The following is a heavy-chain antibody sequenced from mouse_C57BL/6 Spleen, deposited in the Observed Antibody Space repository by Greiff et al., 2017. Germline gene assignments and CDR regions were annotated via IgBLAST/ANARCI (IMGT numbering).Heavy chain of an antibody. J-gene: IGHJ3*01. D-gene: IGHD1-2*01. CDR1: GYTFTDYE. CDR2: IDPETGGT. V-gene: IGHV1-15*01. CDR3: TRERLRLLAY. Sequence: QVQLQQSGAELVRPGASVTLSCKASGYTFTDYEMHWVKQTPVHGLEWIGAIDPETGGTAYNQKFKGKAILTADKSSSTAYMELRSLTSEDSAVXYCTRERLRLLAYWGQGTLVTVSA.